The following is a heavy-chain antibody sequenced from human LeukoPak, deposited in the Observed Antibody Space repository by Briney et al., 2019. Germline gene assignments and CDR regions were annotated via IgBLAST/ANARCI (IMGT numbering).Heavy chain of an antibody. CDR2: IYPGDSDT. Sequence: GESLKISCKGSGYNFTSYWIGWVRPLPGKGLEWMGIIYPGDSDTRSSPSFQGQVTISADKSISTAYLQWSSLKASDTAMYFCARRAFASGDYFDYWGQGTLVTVSS. CDR3: ARRAFASGDYFDY. D-gene: IGHD3-10*01. V-gene: IGHV5-51*01. CDR1: GYNFTSYW. J-gene: IGHJ4*02.